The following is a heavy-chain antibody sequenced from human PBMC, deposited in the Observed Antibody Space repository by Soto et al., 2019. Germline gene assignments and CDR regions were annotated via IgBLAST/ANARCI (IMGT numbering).Heavy chain of an antibody. CDR1: GFTFTSSA. CDR2: IVVGSGNT. J-gene: IGHJ6*02. Sequence: SVKVSCKASGFTFTSSAVQWVRQARGQRLEWIGWIVVGSGNTNYAQKFQERVTITRDMSTSTAYMELSSLRSEDTAVYYCAADLFIKGGMDVWGQGTTVTVSS. CDR3: AADLFIKGGMDV. D-gene: IGHD3-10*01. V-gene: IGHV1-58*01.